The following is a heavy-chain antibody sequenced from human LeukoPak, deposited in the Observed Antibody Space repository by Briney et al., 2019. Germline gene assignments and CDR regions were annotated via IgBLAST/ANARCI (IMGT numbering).Heavy chain of an antibody. V-gene: IGHV3-23*01. D-gene: IGHD3-10*01. CDR3: AKTASSPFDL. J-gene: IGHJ2*01. CDR2: ISGSGGGT. Sequence: GGSLRLSCAASGFTFSNYAMSWVRQPPGKGLEWVSGISGSGGGTYYADSVTGRFTISRDNSMNTLYLQMNGLRAEATALYFCAKTASSPFDLWGRGTLVTVSS. CDR1: GFTFSNYA.